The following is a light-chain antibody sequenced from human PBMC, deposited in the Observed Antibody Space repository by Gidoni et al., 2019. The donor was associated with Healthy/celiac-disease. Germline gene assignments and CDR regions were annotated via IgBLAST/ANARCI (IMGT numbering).Light chain of an antibody. CDR2: DVS. V-gene: IGLV2-14*03. CDR1: SSDVGGYNY. J-gene: IGLJ2*01. CDR3: SSYTSSSTLV. Sequence: PGQSITISCTGTSSDVGGYNYVSWYQQHPGKAPKLMIYDVSNRPSGVSNRFSGSKSGNTASLTISGPQAEDEADYYCSSYTSSSTLVFGGGTKLTVL.